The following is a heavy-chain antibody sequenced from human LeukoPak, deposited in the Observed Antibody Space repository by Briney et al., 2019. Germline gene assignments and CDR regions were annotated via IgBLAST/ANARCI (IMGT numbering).Heavy chain of an antibody. V-gene: IGHV1-2*02. CDR1: GYTFTGYY. CDR2: ITPNSGGT. D-gene: IGHD3-10*01. CDR3: ARDQGVSSGGDNWFDP. Sequence: ASVKVSCKASGYTFTGYYMHWVRQAPGQGLEWMGWITPNSGGTNYAQKFQGRVTMTRDTSISTAYMELSRLRSDDTAVYYCARDQGVSSGGDNWFDPWGQGTLVTVSS. J-gene: IGHJ5*02.